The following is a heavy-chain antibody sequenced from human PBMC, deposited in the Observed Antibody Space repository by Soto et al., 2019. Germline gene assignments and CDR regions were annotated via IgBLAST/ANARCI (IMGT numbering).Heavy chain of an antibody. V-gene: IGHV3-11*01. Sequence: GGSLRLSCAASGFTFSDYYMSWIRQAPGKGLEWVSYISSSGSTIYYADSVKGRFTISRDNAKNSLYLQMNSLRAEDTAVYYCARDKTPSSIAAPDYYYYYMDVWGKGTTVTVSS. CDR3: ARDKTPSSIAAPDYYYYYMDV. D-gene: IGHD6-6*01. J-gene: IGHJ6*03. CDR1: GFTFSDYY. CDR2: ISSSGSTI.